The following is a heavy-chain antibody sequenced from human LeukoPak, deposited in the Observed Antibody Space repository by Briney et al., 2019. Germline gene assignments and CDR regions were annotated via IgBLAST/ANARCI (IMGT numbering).Heavy chain of an antibody. D-gene: IGHD4-17*01. CDR3: ARSRMTTVTPFDY. CDR1: GFTFSAYA. Sequence: GGSLRLSCAASGFTFSAYAMSWVRQAPGKGLEWVAVIWYDGSNKYYADSVKGRFTISRDNSKNTLYLQMNSLRAEDTAVYYCARSRMTTVTPFDYWGQGTLVTVSS. CDR2: IWYDGSNK. J-gene: IGHJ4*02. V-gene: IGHV3-33*08.